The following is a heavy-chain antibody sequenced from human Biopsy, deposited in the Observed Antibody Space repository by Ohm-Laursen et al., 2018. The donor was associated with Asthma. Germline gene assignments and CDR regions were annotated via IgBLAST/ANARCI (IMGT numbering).Heavy chain of an antibody. J-gene: IGHJ4*02. D-gene: IGHD3-3*01. CDR3: ASRGGDFWSGYYMDY. V-gene: IGHV3-30*03. CDR1: GFVFRSHA. Sequence: SSLRLSCTASGFVFRSHAMHWVRQAPGKGLEWVAVVSYDGGVVHYADSMKGRFTISRDNPMKRLYLQMSSLTAEDTAVYYCASRGGDFWSGYYMDYWGQGTLVTVSS. CDR2: VSYDGGVV.